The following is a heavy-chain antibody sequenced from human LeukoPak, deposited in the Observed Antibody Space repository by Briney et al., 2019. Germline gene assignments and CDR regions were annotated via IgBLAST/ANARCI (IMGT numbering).Heavy chain of an antibody. D-gene: IGHD3-3*01. Sequence: GGSLRLSCAASGFTFSSYSMNWVRQAPGKGLEWVSSISSSSSYTYYADSVKGRFTITRDNAKNSPYLQMNSLRAEDTAVYYCARYPYYDFWSGYYLGYYYYYMDVWGKGTTVTVSS. J-gene: IGHJ6*03. CDR3: ARYPYYDFWSGYYLGYYYYYMDV. CDR2: ISSSSSYT. V-gene: IGHV3-21*01. CDR1: GFTFSSYS.